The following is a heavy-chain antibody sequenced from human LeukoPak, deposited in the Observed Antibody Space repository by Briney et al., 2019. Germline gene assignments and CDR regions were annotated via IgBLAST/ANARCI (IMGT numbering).Heavy chain of an antibody. CDR2: IRYDGNKT. Sequence: GSLRLSCAASGFTFSDYDMNWVRQAPGKGPEWVASIRYDGNKTYYADSLKGRFTISRDNSKNTLYLQLNSLRAEDTALYYCANLEDIVVVPTGMGFDYWGQGTLVTASS. J-gene: IGHJ4*02. CDR3: ANLEDIVVVPTGMGFDY. CDR1: GFTFSDYD. V-gene: IGHV3-30*02. D-gene: IGHD2-2*01.